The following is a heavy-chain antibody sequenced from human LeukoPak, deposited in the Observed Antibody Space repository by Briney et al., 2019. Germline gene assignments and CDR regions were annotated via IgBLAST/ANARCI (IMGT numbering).Heavy chain of an antibody. CDR1: GFTFRTYS. D-gene: IGHD6-13*01. V-gene: IGHV3-30*03. Sequence: PGGSLRLSCAASGFTFRTYSIHWVRQAPGKGLEWVTVVSADGRTQLYSDSVKGRFTISRDNSLNTLHLQMNSLRAEDTAIYYCARENSGVAATDIIDYWGQGTLVTVSS. CDR3: ARENSGVAATDIIDY. J-gene: IGHJ4*02. CDR2: VSADGRTQ.